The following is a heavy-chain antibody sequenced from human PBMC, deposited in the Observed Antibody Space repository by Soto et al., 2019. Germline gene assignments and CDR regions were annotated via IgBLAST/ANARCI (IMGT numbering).Heavy chain of an antibody. D-gene: IGHD2-21*02. Sequence: QITLKESGPTLVKPTQTLTLTCTFSGFSLSTSGVGVGWIRQPPGKALEWLALIYWDDDKRYSPSLRSRLTISKDTSKNQVVLTMTNTDPVDTATCHCIQSRCGGDCLQSYASQYYYGMDVWGQGTTVTVSS. CDR3: IQSRCGGDCLQSYASQYYYGMDV. CDR1: GFSLSTSGVG. V-gene: IGHV2-5*02. J-gene: IGHJ6*02. CDR2: IYWDDDK.